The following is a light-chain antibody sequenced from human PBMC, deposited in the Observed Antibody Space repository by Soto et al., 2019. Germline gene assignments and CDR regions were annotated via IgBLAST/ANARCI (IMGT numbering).Light chain of an antibody. CDR1: QSVSNS. J-gene: IGKJ5*01. CDR2: DVS. CDR3: QQYGSSPFT. V-gene: IGKV3-20*01. Sequence: EVVMTQSPATLSVSPGEKATLSCRASQSVSNSLAWYQQKPGQPPRLLIYDVSNRATGIPARFSGSGSGTDFTLTISRLEPEDFVVYYCQQYGSSPFTFGQGTRLEIK.